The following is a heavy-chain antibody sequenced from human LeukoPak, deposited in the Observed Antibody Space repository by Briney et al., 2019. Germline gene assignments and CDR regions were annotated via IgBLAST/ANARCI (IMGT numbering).Heavy chain of an antibody. J-gene: IGHJ4*02. CDR2: IYHSGST. CDR1: GGSISSYY. CDR3: AREKGDFWSGPLVFDY. V-gene: IGHV4-59*12. Sequence: SETLSLTCTVSGGSISSYYWSWIRQPPGKGLEWIGYIYHSGSTYYNPSLKSRVTISVDRSKNQFSLKLSSVTAADTAVYYCAREKGDFWSGPLVFDYWGQGTLVTVSS. D-gene: IGHD3-3*01.